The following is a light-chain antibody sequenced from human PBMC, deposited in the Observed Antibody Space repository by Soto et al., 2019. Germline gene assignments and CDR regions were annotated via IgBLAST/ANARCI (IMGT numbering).Light chain of an antibody. V-gene: IGKV1-9*01. Sequence: ILLTQSPSSLSASVGDRVTITCRASQGIDTSLAWYQQKPGKAPKLLIYAASNFQSGVPSRFSGSGSGTHFTLPTSSLQPEDFATYYCQQLHGYPITFGQGTRLEIK. CDR1: QGIDTS. CDR2: AAS. CDR3: QQLHGYPIT. J-gene: IGKJ5*01.